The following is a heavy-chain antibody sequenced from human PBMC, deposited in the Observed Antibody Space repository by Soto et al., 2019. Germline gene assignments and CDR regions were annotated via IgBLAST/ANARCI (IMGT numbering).Heavy chain of an antibody. CDR1: GYTFTSYA. J-gene: IGHJ4*02. V-gene: IGHV1-3*05. Sequence: QVQLVQSGADEKKPGASVKVSCKASGYTFTSYAMHWVRQAPGQRLEWMGWINAGNGNTKYSQKFQGRVTITRDTSASTAYMQLSSLRSEDTAVYFCARSPSIAVSDYWGQITLVTVSS. CDR3: ARSPSIAVSDY. D-gene: IGHD6-19*01. CDR2: INAGNGNT.